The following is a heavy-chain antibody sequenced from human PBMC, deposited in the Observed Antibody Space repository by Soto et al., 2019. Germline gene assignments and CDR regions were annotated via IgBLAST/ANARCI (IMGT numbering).Heavy chain of an antibody. Sequence: QVQLVQSGAEVKKPGASVKVSCKASGYTFTSYGISWVRQAPGQGLEWMGWISAYNGNTNYAQKLQGRVTMTTHTSTRQAYMELRSRRSNDKAVYYCARDRPGYCISTSCPNYYYYGMDVWGQGTTVTVSS. J-gene: IGHJ6*02. CDR1: GYTFTSYG. V-gene: IGHV1-18*01. CDR3: ARDRPGYCISTSCPNYYYYGMDV. CDR2: ISAYNGNT. D-gene: IGHD2-2*01.